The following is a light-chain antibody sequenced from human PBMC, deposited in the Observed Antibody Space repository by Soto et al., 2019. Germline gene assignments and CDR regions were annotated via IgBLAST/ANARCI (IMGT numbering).Light chain of an antibody. CDR2: AAS. Sequence: IQLTQFPSSLSSSXGDRVTIASXASQGISSYLAWYQQKPGKAPKLLIYAASTLQRGVPSRFRGGGSGTEFTLTISSLHPDDSAIYYCQQYNSYPWTFGLGTKVDIK. V-gene: IGKV1-9*01. CDR3: QQYNSYPWT. J-gene: IGKJ1*01. CDR1: QGISSY.